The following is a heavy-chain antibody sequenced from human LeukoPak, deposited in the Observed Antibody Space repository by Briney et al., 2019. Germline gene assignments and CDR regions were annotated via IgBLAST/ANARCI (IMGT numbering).Heavy chain of an antibody. J-gene: IGHJ4*02. CDR1: GYTLATHD. CDR3: ARAWDTAMGYFDY. V-gene: IGHV1-8*01. D-gene: IGHD5-18*01. Sequence: ASVKVSCKASGYTLATHDINWVRQAPGQGLEWMGWMNPNNGNTGSGQKFQGRLTMTRDTSINTAYMELSSLRSDDTAVYYCARAWDTAMGYFDYWGQGTLVTVSS. CDR2: MNPNNGNT.